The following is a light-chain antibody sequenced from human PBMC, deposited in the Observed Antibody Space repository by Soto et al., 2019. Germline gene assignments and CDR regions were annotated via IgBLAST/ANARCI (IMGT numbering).Light chain of an antibody. Sequence: QSVLTQPASVSGSPGQSITISCPGTSSDVGGYNYVSWYQQHPGKAPKLMIYDVSNRPSGVSNRFSGSKSGNTASLTISGLQAEDEADYYCSSYTSSSFPYVFGTGTKVTVL. CDR3: SSYTSSSFPYV. J-gene: IGLJ1*01. CDR1: SSDVGGYNY. CDR2: DVS. V-gene: IGLV2-14*01.